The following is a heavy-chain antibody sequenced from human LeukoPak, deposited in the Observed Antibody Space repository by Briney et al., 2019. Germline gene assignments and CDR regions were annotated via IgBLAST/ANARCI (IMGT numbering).Heavy chain of an antibody. J-gene: IGHJ5*02. Sequence: GASVKVSCKAFGYTFTSNYMHWVRQAPGQGPEWMGVISPSGGSTTYAQKFQGRVTLTRDMSTSTDYLELSSLRSEDTAVYYCARARKYNGNPNWIDLWGQGVLVTVSS. CDR3: ARARKYNGNPNWIDL. D-gene: IGHD4-23*01. CDR2: ISPSGGST. V-gene: IGHV1-46*01. CDR1: GYTFTSNY.